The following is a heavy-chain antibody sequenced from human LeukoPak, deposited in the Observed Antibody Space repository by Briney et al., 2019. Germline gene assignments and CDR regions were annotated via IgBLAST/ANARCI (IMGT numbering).Heavy chain of an antibody. D-gene: IGHD3-22*01. V-gene: IGHV3-30*04. CDR1: GFTFSSYA. Sequence: PGRSLRLSCAASGFTFSSYAMHWVRQAPGKGLEWVAVISYDGSNKYYADSVKGRFTISRDNSKNTLYLQMNSLRAEDTAVYYCAKDSAYYYDSSGYFYDWGQGTLVTVSS. J-gene: IGHJ4*02. CDR3: AKDSAYYYDSSGYFYD. CDR2: ISYDGSNK.